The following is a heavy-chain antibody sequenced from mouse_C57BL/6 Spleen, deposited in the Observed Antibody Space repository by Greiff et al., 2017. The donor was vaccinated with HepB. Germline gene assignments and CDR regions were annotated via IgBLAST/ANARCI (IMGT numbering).Heavy chain of an antibody. J-gene: IGHJ3*01. CDR3: ARQPLYYSNYGGFAY. V-gene: IGHV5-6*01. CDR1: GFTFSSYG. Sequence: EVMLVESGGDLVKPGGSLKLSCAASGFTFSSYGMSWVRQTPDKRLEWVATISSGGSYTYYPDSVKGRFTISRDNAKNTLYLQMSSLKSEDTAMYYCARQPLYYSNYGGFAYWGQGTLVTVSA. CDR2: ISSGGSYT. D-gene: IGHD2-5*01.